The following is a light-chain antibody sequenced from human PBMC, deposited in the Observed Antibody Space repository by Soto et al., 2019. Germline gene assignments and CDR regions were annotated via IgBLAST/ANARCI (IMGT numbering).Light chain of an antibody. CDR1: QNISAN. CDR2: GAS. Sequence: IVMTQSPATLSVSPGERATLSCRASQNISANLAWYQQKPGQAPRFLIFGASTRATGIPPRFRGSGSGTEFTLTISXXXXXXXXXYYCQQYNSWPYTFGXGTXXEIK. V-gene: IGKV3-15*01. CDR3: QQYNSWPYT. J-gene: IGKJ2*01.